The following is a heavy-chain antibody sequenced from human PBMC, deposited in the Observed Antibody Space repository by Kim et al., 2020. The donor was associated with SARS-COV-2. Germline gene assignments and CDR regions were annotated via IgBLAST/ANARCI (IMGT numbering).Heavy chain of an antibody. Sequence: SETLSLTCTVSGGSISSSSYYWGWIRQPPGKGLEWIGSIYYSGSTYYNPSLKSRVTISVDTSKNQFSLKLSSVTAADTAVYYCASIMRRGRLVDPWGQGTLVTVSS. CDR2: IYYSGST. D-gene: IGHD3-16*01. CDR1: GGSISSSSYY. V-gene: IGHV4-39*01. CDR3: ASIMRRGRLVDP. J-gene: IGHJ5*02.